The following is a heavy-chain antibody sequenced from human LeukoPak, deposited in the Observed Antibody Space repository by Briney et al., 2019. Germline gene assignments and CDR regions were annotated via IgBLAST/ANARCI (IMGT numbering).Heavy chain of an antibody. Sequence: GGSLRLSCAASGFTFSSYAMIWVRQAPGRGLEWVSGISSSGGSTHYADSVKGRFTISRDNSKGTLYLQMNSLRAEDTAVYYCASFYDFWSGYDANFDYWGQGTLVTVSS. J-gene: IGHJ4*02. V-gene: IGHV3-23*01. D-gene: IGHD3-3*01. CDR2: ISSSGGST. CDR1: GFTFSSYA. CDR3: ASFYDFWSGYDANFDY.